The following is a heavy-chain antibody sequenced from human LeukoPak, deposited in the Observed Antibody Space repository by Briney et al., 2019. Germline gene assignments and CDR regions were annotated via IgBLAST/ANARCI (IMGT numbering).Heavy chain of an antibody. CDR1: GGSFSGYY. V-gene: IGHV3-15*01. D-gene: IGHD3/OR15-3a*01. Sequence: ETLSLTCAVYGGSFSGYYWSWIRQPPGKGLEWVGRIKSKTDGGTTDYAAPVKGRFTISRDDSKNTLYLQMNSLKTEDTAVYYCTTDLWAGDYWGQGTLVTVSS. CDR3: TTDLWAGDY. J-gene: IGHJ4*02. CDR2: IKSKTDGGTT.